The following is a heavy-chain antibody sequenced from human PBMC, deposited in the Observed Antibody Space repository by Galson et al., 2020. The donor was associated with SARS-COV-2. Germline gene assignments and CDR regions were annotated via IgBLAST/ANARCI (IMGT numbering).Heavy chain of an antibody. D-gene: IGHD6-13*01. J-gene: IGHJ6*02. CDR1: GYTFTDYY. CDR2: INPKSGGT. V-gene: IGHV1-2*02. Sequence: ASVKVSCKASGYTFTDYYMHWVRQAPAQGLEWMGWINPKSGGTKYVQKFQGRVTMTSDTSISTAYMELSRLTSDDTAVYYCARDRWEQQARIGMDVWGQGTTVTVSS. CDR3: ARDRWEQQARIGMDV.